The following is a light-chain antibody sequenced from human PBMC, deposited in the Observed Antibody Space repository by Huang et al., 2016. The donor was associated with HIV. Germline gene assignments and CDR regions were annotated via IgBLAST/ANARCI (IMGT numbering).Light chain of an antibody. CDR1: QDVSSY. J-gene: IGKJ4*01. CDR3: QQVNSYPLT. V-gene: IGKV1-9*01. CDR2: AAS. Sequence: IQLTQSPSSLSASVGDRVTITCRASQDVSSYLAWYQQKPGTVPKALIYAASTLESGVPSRFSGSGSGTNFTLTISSLQPEDFATFYCQQVNSYPLTFGGGTKVEIK.